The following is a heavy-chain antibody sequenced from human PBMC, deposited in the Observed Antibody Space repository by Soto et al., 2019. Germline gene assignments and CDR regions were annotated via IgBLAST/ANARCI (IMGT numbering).Heavy chain of an antibody. D-gene: IGHD3-22*01. V-gene: IGHV1-24*01. Sequence: ASVKVSCKVSGYTLTELSMHWVRQAPGKGLEWMGGFDPEDGETIYAQKFQGRVTMTEDTSTDTAYMELSSLRSEDTAVYYCATVQNPYYDSSGYYYLWGQGSLVIVSS. J-gene: IGHJ4*02. CDR1: GYTLTELS. CDR3: ATVQNPYYDSSGYYYL. CDR2: FDPEDGET.